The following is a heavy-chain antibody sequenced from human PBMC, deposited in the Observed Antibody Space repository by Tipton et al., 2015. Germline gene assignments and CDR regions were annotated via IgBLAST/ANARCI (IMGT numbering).Heavy chain of an antibody. CDR1: GGSFSSGGYY. D-gene: IGHD6-25*01. CDR2: IYHTGST. CDR3: VRDAGIIAAPSRYFQY. J-gene: IGHJ1*01. Sequence: TLSLTCTVSGGSFSSGGYYWSWVRQPPGKGLEWIGYIYHTGSTIYNPSLKSRVTISLDRSKNQFSFRLTSVTAADTAMYYCVRDAGIIAAPSRYFQYWGRGALVTVSS. V-gene: IGHV4-61*08.